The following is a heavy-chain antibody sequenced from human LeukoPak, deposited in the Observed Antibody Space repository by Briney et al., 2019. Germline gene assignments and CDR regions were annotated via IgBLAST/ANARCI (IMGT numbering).Heavy chain of an antibody. Sequence: PSETLSLTCTVSGGSISSFSWSWIRQPAGKGLEWIGRIYSSESTSYNPSLKSRVTMSVDTSNNQFSLKLSSVTAADTAVYYCARWSSGSYYYVDYWGQGTLVTVSS. J-gene: IGHJ4*02. D-gene: IGHD3-22*01. CDR1: GGSISSFS. CDR3: ARWSSGSYYYVDY. V-gene: IGHV4-4*07. CDR2: IYSSEST.